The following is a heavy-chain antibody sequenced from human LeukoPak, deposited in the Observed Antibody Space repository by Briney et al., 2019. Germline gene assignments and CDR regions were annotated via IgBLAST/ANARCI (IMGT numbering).Heavy chain of an antibody. CDR3: ARVRRSGTHYFFDY. Sequence: ASVTVSCKASGYTFTGYYMHWVRQAPGQGREGMGWINPNSGGTNYAQNFQGRVTMTRDTSINTAYMELSRLRSDDTAVYYCARVRRSGTHYFFDYWGQGTLVTVSS. CDR2: INPNSGGT. J-gene: IGHJ4*02. V-gene: IGHV1-2*02. D-gene: IGHD1-26*01. CDR1: GYTFTGYY.